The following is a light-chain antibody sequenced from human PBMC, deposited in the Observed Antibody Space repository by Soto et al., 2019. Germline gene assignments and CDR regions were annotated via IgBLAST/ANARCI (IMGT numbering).Light chain of an antibody. CDR3: QHYTNWPFN. Sequence: EIVMTQSPATLSVSPGERATLSCRASHSVSSRLAWYQQTPGQAPMLLIYGASTRAPGLPARFSGSGSGTELTLTISSLQSEDFAVYYCQHYTNWPFNVGGGTKLESK. V-gene: IGKV3-15*01. CDR2: GAS. J-gene: IGKJ4*01. CDR1: HSVSSR.